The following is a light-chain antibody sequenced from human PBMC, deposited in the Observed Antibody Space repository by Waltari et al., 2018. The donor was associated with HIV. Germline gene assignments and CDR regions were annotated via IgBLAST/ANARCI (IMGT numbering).Light chain of an antibody. Sequence: KFILTQPHSVSESPGKTVTISCTRSGGTIGNNFVQWYQQRPGSSPVNVIYADKERPSGVPSRFSGSVDYSSNSASLPISELKTEDEADYYCQCYDRDNVVFGGGTKLTV. V-gene: IGLV6-57*01. CDR3: QCYDRDNVV. CDR1: GGTIGNNF. CDR2: ADK. J-gene: IGLJ3*02.